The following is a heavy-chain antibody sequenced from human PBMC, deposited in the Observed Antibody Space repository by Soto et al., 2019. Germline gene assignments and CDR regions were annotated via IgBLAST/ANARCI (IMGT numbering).Heavy chain of an antibody. V-gene: IGHV1-69*06. Sequence: SVKVSCKASGGTFSSYAISWVRQAPGQGLEWMGGIIPIFGTANYAQKFQGQVTISVDKSISIAYLQWSSLKASDTAMYYCARQDGSGIYYFDHWGQGTLVTVSS. CDR3: ARQDGSGIYYFDH. D-gene: IGHD3-10*01. J-gene: IGHJ4*02. CDR2: IIPIFGTA. CDR1: GGTFSSYA.